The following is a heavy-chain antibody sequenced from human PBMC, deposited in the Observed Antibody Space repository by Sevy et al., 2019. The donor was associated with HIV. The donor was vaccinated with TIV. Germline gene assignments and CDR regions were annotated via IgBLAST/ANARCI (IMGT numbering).Heavy chain of an antibody. D-gene: IGHD3-22*01. Sequence: SETLSLTCTVSGGSMNSGDYYWSWIRQHPGQGLEWIGYIYYSGSTYYSPSLKSRVTISQDLSKNQFSLKLSSVTAVDTAVYYCARCPGGYGNFDYWGQGTLVTVSS. CDR2: IYYSGST. CDR1: GGSMNSGDYY. V-gene: IGHV4-31*03. J-gene: IGHJ4*02. CDR3: ARCPGGYGNFDY.